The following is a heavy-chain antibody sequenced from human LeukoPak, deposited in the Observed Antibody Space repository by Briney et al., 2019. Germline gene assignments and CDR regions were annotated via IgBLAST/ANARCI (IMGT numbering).Heavy chain of an antibody. J-gene: IGHJ3*02. CDR2: INHSGSS. Sequence: PSETLSLTCAVYGGSSSGYYWSWIRQPPGKGLEWIGEINHSGSSNYNPSLKSRVTISVDTSKNQFSLKLSSVTAADTAVYYCARLPIDSSGYPAAFDIWGQGTMVTVSS. V-gene: IGHV4-34*01. D-gene: IGHD3-22*01. CDR3: ARLPIDSSGYPAAFDI. CDR1: GGSSSGYY.